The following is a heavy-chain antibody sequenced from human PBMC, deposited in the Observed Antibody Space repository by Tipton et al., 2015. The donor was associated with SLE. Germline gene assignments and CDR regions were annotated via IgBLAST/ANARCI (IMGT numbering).Heavy chain of an antibody. Sequence: QLVQSGAEVKKPGSSVKVSCKASGGTFSSYAISWVRQAPGQGLEWMGWISAYNGNTNYAQKLQGRVTMTTDTSTSTAYMELRSLRSDDTAVYYCACIAVAVDDAFDIWGQGTMVTVSS. CDR3: ACIAVAVDDAFDI. CDR1: GGTFSSYA. CDR2: ISAYNGNT. J-gene: IGHJ3*02. D-gene: IGHD6-19*01. V-gene: IGHV1-18*01.